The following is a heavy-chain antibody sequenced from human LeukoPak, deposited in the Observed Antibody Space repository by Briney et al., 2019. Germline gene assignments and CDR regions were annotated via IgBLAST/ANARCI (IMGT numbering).Heavy chain of an antibody. J-gene: IGHJ3*02. CDR3: ARMTGVIADDAFDI. Sequence: SETLSLTCAVYGGSFSGYYWSWIRQPPGKGLEWIGEINHSGSTNYNPSLKSRVTISVDTSKNQFSLKLSSVTAADTAVYYCARMTGVIADDAFDIWGQGTMVTVSS. V-gene: IGHV4-34*01. CDR2: INHSGST. D-gene: IGHD3-16*02. CDR1: GGSFSGYY.